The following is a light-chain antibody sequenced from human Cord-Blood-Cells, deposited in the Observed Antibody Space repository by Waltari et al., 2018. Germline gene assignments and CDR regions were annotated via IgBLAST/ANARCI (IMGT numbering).Light chain of an antibody. CDR1: ALPKQY. CDR3: QSADSSGTYVV. Sequence: SYELTQPPSVSVSPGQTARITCSGDALPKQYAYWYQQKPGQAPVLVIYKDSERPSGIPERFSCSSSGTTVTLTISGVQAEEEADYYCQSADSSGTYVVFGGGTKLTVL. CDR2: KDS. V-gene: IGLV3-25*02. J-gene: IGLJ2*01.